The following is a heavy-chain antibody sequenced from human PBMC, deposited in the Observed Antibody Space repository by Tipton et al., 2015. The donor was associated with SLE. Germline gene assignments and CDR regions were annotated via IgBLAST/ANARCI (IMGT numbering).Heavy chain of an antibody. CDR2: IYYSGST. Sequence: TLSLTCAVSGGSISSGGYSWSWIRQPPGKGLEWIGYIYYSGSTYYNPSLKSRVTISVDTSKNQFSLKLSSVTAADTAVYYCARETEYDYVWGSYPDIWGQVTMVTVSS. CDR3: ARETEYDYVWGSYPDI. CDR1: GGSISSGGYS. J-gene: IGHJ3*02. V-gene: IGHV4-30-2*01. D-gene: IGHD3-16*01.